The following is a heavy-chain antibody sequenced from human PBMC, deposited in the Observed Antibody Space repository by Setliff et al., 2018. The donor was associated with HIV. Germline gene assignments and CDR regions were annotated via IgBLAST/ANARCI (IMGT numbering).Heavy chain of an antibody. D-gene: IGHD7-27*01. Sequence: LSLTCAVSGDSMSGYYWSWIRQSPGKKLEWIGYIHTSGSTNYNPSLKSRVTISLDTSNDRFSLRLSSVTAADTAVYYCARAPTGELDFWGQGTLVTVSS. V-gene: IGHV4-4*08. CDR3: ARAPTGELDF. CDR1: GDSMSGYY. J-gene: IGHJ4*02. CDR2: IHTSGST.